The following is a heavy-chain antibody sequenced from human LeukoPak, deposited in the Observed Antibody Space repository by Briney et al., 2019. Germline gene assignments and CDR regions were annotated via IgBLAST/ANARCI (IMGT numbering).Heavy chain of an antibody. Sequence: GGSLRLSCAASGFTFSSYWMHWVRQAPGKGLEWVSNISGSGDNTYYADSVKGRFTISRDNSKNTVYLQMNSLRAEDTAVYYCAKDSAIIVPAATDYWGQGTLVTVSS. CDR1: GFTFSSYW. J-gene: IGHJ4*02. D-gene: IGHD2-2*01. CDR3: AKDSAIIVPAATDY. CDR2: ISGSGDNT. V-gene: IGHV3-23*01.